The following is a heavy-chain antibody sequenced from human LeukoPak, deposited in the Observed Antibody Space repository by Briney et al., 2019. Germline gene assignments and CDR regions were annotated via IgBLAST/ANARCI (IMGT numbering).Heavy chain of an antibody. Sequence: PSETLSLTCTVSGGSISSSSYYWGWIRQPAGKGVKWSGRTYASGSTNYNPSLKSRVTISVDTSKNQFSLKLSSVTAADTAVYYCARCPRLDYYDSSGSTGDAFDIWGQGTMVTVSS. D-gene: IGHD3-22*01. CDR2: TYASGST. CDR1: GGSISSSSYY. CDR3: ARCPRLDYYDSSGSTGDAFDI. V-gene: IGHV4-61*02. J-gene: IGHJ3*02.